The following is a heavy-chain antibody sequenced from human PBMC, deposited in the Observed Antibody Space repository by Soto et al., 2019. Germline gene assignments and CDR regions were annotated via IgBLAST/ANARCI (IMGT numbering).Heavy chain of an antibody. D-gene: IGHD3-3*01. J-gene: IGHJ4*02. CDR2: INWNNNNI. Sequence: GGSLRHSCAASGFTFDNYAMHWVRQAPGKGLEWVSGINWNNNNIGYADSVRGRFTISRDNAKNSLYLQMNTLRPEDSAFYYCAKDAGTFDFWSGYLAYWGQGTLVTVSS. CDR1: GFTFDNYA. CDR3: AKDAGTFDFWSGYLAY. V-gene: IGHV3-9*01.